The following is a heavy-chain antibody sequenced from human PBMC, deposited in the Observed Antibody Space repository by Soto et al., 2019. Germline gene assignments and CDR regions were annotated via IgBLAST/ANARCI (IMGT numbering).Heavy chain of an antibody. CDR2: IYASRNT. CDR3: ARVGRTRATVTTDAFDV. Sequence: QVQLQESGPGLVKPSETLSLTCTVSGGSISGYYWSWIRQPAGKRLERIGRIYASRNTNKNPSLKSRVTMSVDTYKNQFSLRLNSVTAADTAVYYCARVGRTRATVTTDAFDVWGQGTKVTVSS. J-gene: IGHJ3*01. CDR1: GGSISGYY. D-gene: IGHD4-17*01. V-gene: IGHV4-4*07.